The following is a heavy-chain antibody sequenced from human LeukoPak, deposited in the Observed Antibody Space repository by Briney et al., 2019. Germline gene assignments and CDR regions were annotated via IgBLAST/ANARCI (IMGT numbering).Heavy chain of an antibody. Sequence: GGSLRLSCTASGFTFSSYWMSWVRQAPGKGLEWVANIKQDGSEKYYVDSVKGRFTISRDNAKNSLYLQMNSLRAEDTAVYYCARDLYYYDSSGYPDWGQGTLVTVSS. D-gene: IGHD3-22*01. CDR3: ARDLYYYDSSGYPD. J-gene: IGHJ4*02. CDR2: IKQDGSEK. CDR1: GFTFSSYW. V-gene: IGHV3-7*01.